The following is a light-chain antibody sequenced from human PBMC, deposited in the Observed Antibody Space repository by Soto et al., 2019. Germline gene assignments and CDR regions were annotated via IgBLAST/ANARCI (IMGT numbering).Light chain of an antibody. J-gene: IGKJ1*01. CDR1: QSVSSAY. Sequence: EIVLTQSPGTLSLSPGERATLSCRASQSVSSAYLAWYQQKPGQAPTLVIYGTSNRATGIPDRVSGSASGADFTVTISRLEPEDFAVYYCQHYGSSRTFGQGTKVEIK. CDR3: QHYGSSRT. CDR2: GTS. V-gene: IGKV3-20*01.